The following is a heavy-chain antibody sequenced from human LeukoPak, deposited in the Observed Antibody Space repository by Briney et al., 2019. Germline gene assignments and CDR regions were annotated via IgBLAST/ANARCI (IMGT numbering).Heavy chain of an antibody. D-gene: IGHD4-17*01. V-gene: IGHV1-18*01. Sequence: ASVKVSCKASGYTFTSYGISWVRQAPGQGLEWMGWISTYNGNTDYAQKFQGRVTMTTDTSTSTAFMELRNLRSDDTAVYYCARGSSAVTTWRDIDYWGQGTLVTVSS. CDR3: ARGSSAVTTWRDIDY. J-gene: IGHJ4*02. CDR2: ISTYNGNT. CDR1: GYTFTSYG.